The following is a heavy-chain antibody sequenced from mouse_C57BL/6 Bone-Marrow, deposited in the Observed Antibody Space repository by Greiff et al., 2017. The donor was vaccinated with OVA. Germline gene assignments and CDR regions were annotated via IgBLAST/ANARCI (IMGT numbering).Heavy chain of an antibody. Sequence: EVKLMESGGGLVKPGGSLKLSCAASGFTFSDYGMHWVRQAPEKGLEWFAYISSGSSTIYYADTVKGRFTISRDNAKNTLFLQMTSLRSEDTAMYYCAMIYYDYEGGFDYWGQGTTLTVSS. CDR1: GFTFSDYG. J-gene: IGHJ2*01. D-gene: IGHD2-4*01. V-gene: IGHV5-17*01. CDR2: ISSGSSTI. CDR3: AMIYYDYEGGFDY.